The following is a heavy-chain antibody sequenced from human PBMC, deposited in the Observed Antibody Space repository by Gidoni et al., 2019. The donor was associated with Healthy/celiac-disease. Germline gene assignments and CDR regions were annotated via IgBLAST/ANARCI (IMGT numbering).Heavy chain of an antibody. J-gene: IGHJ4*02. V-gene: IGHV4-39*01. CDR3: ARGGSGTSRGLFDY. Sequence: STYYNPSLKSRVTISVDTSKNQFSLKLSSVTAADTAVYYCARGGSGTSRGLFDYWGQGTLVTVSS. D-gene: IGHD3-10*01. CDR2: ST.